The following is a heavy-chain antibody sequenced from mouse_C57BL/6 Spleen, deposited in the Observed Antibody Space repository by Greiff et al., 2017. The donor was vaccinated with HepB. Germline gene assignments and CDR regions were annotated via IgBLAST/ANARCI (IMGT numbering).Heavy chain of an antibody. D-gene: IGHD2-9*01. Sequence: QVQLKQPGAELVRPGSSVKLSCKASGYTFTSYWMDWVKQRPGQGLEWIGNIYPSDSETHYNQKFKDKATLTVDKSSSTAYMQLSSLTSEDSAVYYCARRAYYGYDGYAMDYWGQGTSVTVSS. V-gene: IGHV1-61*01. J-gene: IGHJ4*01. CDR3: ARRAYYGYDGYAMDY. CDR1: GYTFTSYW. CDR2: IYPSDSET.